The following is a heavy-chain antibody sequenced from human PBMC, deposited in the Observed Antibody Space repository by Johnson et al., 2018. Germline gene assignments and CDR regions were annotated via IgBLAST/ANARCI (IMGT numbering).Heavy chain of an antibody. Sequence: VQLVESGRGLVQPGRSLRLSCAASGFTFADSAMHWVRQAPGKGLEWISGITWQGGSLGYADSVKGRFPISRDNAKNSRYLQMNSLRVEDTALYYCKRRTGRDAFDIWGQGTMVTVSS. CDR3: KRRTGRDAFDI. V-gene: IGHV3-9*01. CDR1: GFTFADSA. J-gene: IGHJ3*02. CDR2: ITWQGGSL. D-gene: IGHD1-1*01.